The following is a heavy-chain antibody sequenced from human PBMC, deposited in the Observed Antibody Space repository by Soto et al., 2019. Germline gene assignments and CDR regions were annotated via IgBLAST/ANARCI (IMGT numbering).Heavy chain of an antibody. D-gene: IGHD2-15*01. Sequence: QVQLVESGGGVVQPGRSLRLSCAASGFTFSSYGMHWVRQAPGKGLEWVAVIWYDGSNKYYADSVKGRFTISRDNSKNTLYLQMNSLRAADTAVYSCARDFVVGYYGMDVWGQGTTVTVSS. V-gene: IGHV3-33*01. CDR1: GFTFSSYG. CDR2: IWYDGSNK. CDR3: ARDFVVGYYGMDV. J-gene: IGHJ6*02.